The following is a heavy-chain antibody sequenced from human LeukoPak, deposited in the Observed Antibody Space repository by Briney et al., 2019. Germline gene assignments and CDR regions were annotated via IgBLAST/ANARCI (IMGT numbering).Heavy chain of an antibody. J-gene: IGHJ4*02. CDR3: ARASIAARPFLDY. CDR1: GYTFTSYG. D-gene: IGHD6-6*01. V-gene: IGHV1-18*01. Sequence: ASVKVSCKASGYTFTSYGISWVRQAPGQGLEWMGWISAYNGNTNFAQKLQGRVTMTTDTSTSTAYMELSNLRSEDTAVYYCARASIAARPFLDYWGQGTLVTVSS. CDR2: ISAYNGNT.